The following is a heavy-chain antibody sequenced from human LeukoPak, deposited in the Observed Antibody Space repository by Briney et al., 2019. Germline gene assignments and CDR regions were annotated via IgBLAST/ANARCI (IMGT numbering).Heavy chain of an antibody. D-gene: IGHD3-16*01. J-gene: IGHJ4*02. Sequence: GGSLRLSCAASGFPFSNYAMNWVRQAPGKGLEWVSAIDSGGGTYYADSVKGRFTISRDNSKNTLYLQLNSLRAEDTAVYYCAKGPQGDWGPGALVTVSS. V-gene: IGHV3-23*01. CDR1: GFPFSNYA. CDR2: IDSGGGT. CDR3: AKGPQGD.